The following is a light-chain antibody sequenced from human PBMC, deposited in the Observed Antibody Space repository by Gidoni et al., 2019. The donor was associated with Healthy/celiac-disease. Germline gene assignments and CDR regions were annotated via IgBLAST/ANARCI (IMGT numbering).Light chain of an antibody. CDR2: DAS. V-gene: IGKV1-33*01. CDR3: QQYDNLPPGLT. Sequence: DVQMTQSPSSLSASVGDRVTSTCQASQDISNYLNWYQQKPGKAPKLLIYDASNLETGVPSRFSGSGSGTEFTFTISSLQPEDIATYYCQQYDNLPPGLTFGGGTKVEIK. J-gene: IGKJ4*01. CDR1: QDISNY.